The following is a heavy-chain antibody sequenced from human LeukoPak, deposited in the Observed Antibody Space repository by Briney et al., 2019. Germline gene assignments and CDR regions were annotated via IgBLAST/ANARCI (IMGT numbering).Heavy chain of an antibody. CDR1: GFTFSSYA. D-gene: IGHD3-22*01. CDR3: AMGPYYYDSSGYYY. V-gene: IGHV3-74*01. Sequence: GGSLRLSCAASGFTFSSYAMSWVRQAPGKGLVWVSRINSDGSSTNYADSVKGRFTISRDNAKNTLYLQMNSLRAEDTAVYYCAMGPYYYDSSGYYYWGQGTLVTVSS. CDR2: INSDGSST. J-gene: IGHJ4*02.